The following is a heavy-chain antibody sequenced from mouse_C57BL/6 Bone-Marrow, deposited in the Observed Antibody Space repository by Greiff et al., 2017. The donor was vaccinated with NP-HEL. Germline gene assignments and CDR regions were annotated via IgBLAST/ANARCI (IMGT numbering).Heavy chain of an antibody. CDR3: ARGNRYYGSSPYYYAMDY. V-gene: IGHV1-81*01. CDR1: GYTFTSYG. Sequence: QVQLKESGAELARPGASVKLSCKASGYTFTSYGISWVKQRTGQGLEWIGEIYPRSGNTYYNEKFKGKATLTADKSSSTAYMELRSLTSEDSAVYFCARGNRYYGSSPYYYAMDYWGQGTSVTVSS. CDR2: IYPRSGNT. J-gene: IGHJ4*01. D-gene: IGHD1-1*01.